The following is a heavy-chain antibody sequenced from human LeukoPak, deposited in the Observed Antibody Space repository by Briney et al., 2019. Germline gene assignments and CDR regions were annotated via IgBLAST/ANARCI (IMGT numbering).Heavy chain of an antibody. CDR1: GYTFTSYG. V-gene: IGHV1-2*02. D-gene: IGHD1-1*01. J-gene: IGHJ3*02. CDR3: TREDDNSYDAFDI. Sequence: ASVNVSCKASGYTFTSYGISWVRQAPGQGLEWMGWINPYSGATNYAQKFQGRITMTRDTSISTAYMELSRLRSDDTAVYYCTREDDNSYDAFDIWSQGTMVTVSS. CDR2: INPYSGAT.